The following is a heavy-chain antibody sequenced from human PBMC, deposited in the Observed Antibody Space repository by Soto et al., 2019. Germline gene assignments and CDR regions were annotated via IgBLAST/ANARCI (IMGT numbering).Heavy chain of an antibody. V-gene: IGHV3-48*01. D-gene: IGHD6-19*01. CDR3: ARVGGGWYFDY. CDR2: ISSSSSTI. J-gene: IGHJ4*02. Sequence: PGGSLRLCCAASGFTFSNYSMNWVRQAPGEGLEWVSYISSSSSTIYYADSVKGRFTISRDNAKNSLYLQMNSLRAEDTAVYYCARVGGGWYFDYWGQGTLVTVSS. CDR1: GFTFSNYS.